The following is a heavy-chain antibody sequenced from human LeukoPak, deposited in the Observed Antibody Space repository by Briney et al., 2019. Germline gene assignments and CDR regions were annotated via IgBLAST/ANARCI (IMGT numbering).Heavy chain of an antibody. V-gene: IGHV3-23*01. CDR1: GFTFSSYA. CDR3: AKAEYYDFWSGSYYFDY. Sequence: PGGSLRLSCAASGFTFSSYAMSWVRQAPGKGLEWVSAISGSGGSTYYADSVKGRFTISRDNSKNTLYLQMNSLRAEDTAVYYCAKAEYYDFWSGSYYFDYWGQGTLVTASS. J-gene: IGHJ4*02. CDR2: ISGSGGST. D-gene: IGHD3-3*01.